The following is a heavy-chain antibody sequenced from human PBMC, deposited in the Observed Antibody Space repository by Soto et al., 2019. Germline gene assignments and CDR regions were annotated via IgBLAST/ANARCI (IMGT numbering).Heavy chain of an antibody. CDR2: INAGNGNT. D-gene: IGHD3-22*01. CDR1: GYTFTSYA. V-gene: IGHV1-3*01. Sequence: GASVKVSCKAFGYTFTSYAIHWVRQAPGQRLEWMGWINAGNGNTKYSQKFQGRLTLTRDTPGNTAYLELNSLISEDTAVYYCATPQDYDGCLDSWGQGTLVTVS. J-gene: IGHJ4*02. CDR3: ATPQDYDGCLDS.